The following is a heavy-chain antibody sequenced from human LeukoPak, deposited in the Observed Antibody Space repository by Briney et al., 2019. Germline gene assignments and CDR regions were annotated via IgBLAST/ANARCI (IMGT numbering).Heavy chain of an antibody. CDR1: GFIFSSYA. CDR2: ISGSSSYI. Sequence: PGGSLRLSCAASGFIFSSYAMSWVRQAPGKGLEWVSSISGSSSYIYYADSVKGRFTISRHNAKNSLYLQMNRLRAEDTAVYYCAELGITMIGGVWGKGTTVTISS. V-gene: IGHV3-21*01. CDR3: AELGITMIGGV. J-gene: IGHJ6*04. D-gene: IGHD3-10*02.